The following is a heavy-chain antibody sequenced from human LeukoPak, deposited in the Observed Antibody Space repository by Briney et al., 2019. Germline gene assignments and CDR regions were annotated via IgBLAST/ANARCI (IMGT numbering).Heavy chain of an antibody. CDR1: GDSISSGDYY. D-gene: IGHD6-13*01. CDR3: ARVYYSSSYDYWYFDL. CDR2: ISSSGST. V-gene: IGHV4-61*02. Sequence: SQTLSLTCTVSGDSISSGDYYWSWIRQPAGKGLEWIGRISSSGSTNYNPSLKSRVTISVDTSKNQFSLKLSSVTAADTAVYYCARVYYSSSYDYWYFDLWGRGTLVTVSS. J-gene: IGHJ2*01.